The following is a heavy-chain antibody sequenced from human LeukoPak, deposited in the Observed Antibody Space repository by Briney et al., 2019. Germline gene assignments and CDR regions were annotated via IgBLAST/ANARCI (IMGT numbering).Heavy chain of an antibody. CDR1: GFTFSSYW. D-gene: IGHD3-16*02. V-gene: IGHV3-23*01. CDR3: AKDRLRLGELSFDY. Sequence: GGSLRLSCAASGFTFSSYWMNWVRQAPGKGLEWVSAISGSGGSTYYADSVKGRFTISRDNSKNTLYLQMNSLRAEDTAVYYCAKDRLRLGELSFDYWGQGTLVTVSS. CDR2: ISGSGGST. J-gene: IGHJ4*02.